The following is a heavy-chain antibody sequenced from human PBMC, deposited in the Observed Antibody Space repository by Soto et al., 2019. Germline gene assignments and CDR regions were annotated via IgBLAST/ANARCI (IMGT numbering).Heavy chain of an antibody. Sequence: EVQLVESGGGLVKPGGSLRLSCAASGFTFNTYDMNWVRQAPGKGLEWVSSITTSSAYIYYADSLKGRITISRDNAKKSLFLKMNSLIAEDTAVYYCVRSGTARLLRHSWFDTWGQGTLVTVSS. D-gene: IGHD2-21*01. V-gene: IGHV3-21*01. CDR1: GFTFNTYD. CDR2: ITTSSAYI. J-gene: IGHJ5*02. CDR3: VRSGTARLLRHSWFDT.